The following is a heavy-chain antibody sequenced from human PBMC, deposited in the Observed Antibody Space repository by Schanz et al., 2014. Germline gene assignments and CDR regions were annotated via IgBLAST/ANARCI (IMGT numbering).Heavy chain of an antibody. CDR1: GFTFSEVY. D-gene: IGHD6-19*01. CDR2: IYSGGST. J-gene: IGHJ3*02. V-gene: IGHV3-66*01. Sequence: EVQLVESGGGLVEPGGSLRLSCSGSGFTFSEVYMSWVRQAPGKGLEWVAVIYSGGSTFYTDSVKGRFTISRDNSKNTLYLQMNSLIAEDTAVYYCAKCIGWYGRCAFDIWGQGTMVTVSS. CDR3: AKCIGWYGRCAFDI.